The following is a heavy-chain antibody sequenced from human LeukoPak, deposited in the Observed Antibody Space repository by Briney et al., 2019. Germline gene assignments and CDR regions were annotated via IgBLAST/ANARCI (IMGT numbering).Heavy chain of an antibody. J-gene: IGHJ6*04. V-gene: IGHV4-34*01. CDR2: INHSGST. Sequence: SETLSLTGAVYGGSFSGYYWSWIRQPPGKGLEWIGEINHSGSTNYNPSLKSRVTISVDTSKNQFSLKLSSVTAADTAVYYCARGPLITMVRGVTPHYYYYGMDVWGKGTTVTVSS. CDR3: ARGPLITMVRGVTPHYYYYGMDV. CDR1: GGSFSGYY. D-gene: IGHD3-10*01.